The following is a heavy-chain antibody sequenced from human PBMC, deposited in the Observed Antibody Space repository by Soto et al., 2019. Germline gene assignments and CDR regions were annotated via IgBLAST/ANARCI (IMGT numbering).Heavy chain of an antibody. V-gene: IGHV4-31*03. J-gene: IGHJ6*02. D-gene: IGHD6-13*01. CDR1: GGSISSGGYY. Sequence: PSETLSLTCTVSGGSISSGGYYWSWIRQHPGKGLEWIGYIYYSGSTYYNPSLKSRVTISVDTSKNQFSLKLSSVTAADTAVYYCARDSGIAAAGAYYYYGMDVWGQGTTVTVSS. CDR2: IYYSGST. CDR3: ARDSGIAAAGAYYYYGMDV.